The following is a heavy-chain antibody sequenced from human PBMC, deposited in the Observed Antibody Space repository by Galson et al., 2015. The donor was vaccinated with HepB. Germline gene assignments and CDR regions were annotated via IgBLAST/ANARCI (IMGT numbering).Heavy chain of an antibody. V-gene: IGHV3-33*07. J-gene: IGHJ4*02. D-gene: IGHD6-6*01. CDR2: IWYDGRVK. CDR1: GFTFSSYD. Sequence: SLRLSCAASGFTFSSYDMYWVRQAPGKGLEWVAVIWYDGRVKNYADSVKGRFTISRDNSKNTLFLQMDSLRAEDTAVYYCVRRGSSGPREYFFDYWGQGTLVTVSS. CDR3: VRRGSSGPREYFFDY.